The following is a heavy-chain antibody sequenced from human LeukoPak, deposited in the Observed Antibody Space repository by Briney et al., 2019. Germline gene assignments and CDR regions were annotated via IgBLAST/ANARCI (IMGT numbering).Heavy chain of an antibody. CDR1: GFTFSSYA. V-gene: IGHV3-30*14. D-gene: IGHD6-13*01. CDR2: ISYGGSNK. J-gene: IGHJ4*02. Sequence: GGSLRLSCAASGFTFSSYAMHWVRQAPGKGLEWVAVISYGGSNKYYADSVKGRFTISRDNSKNTLYLQMNSLRAEDTAVYYCARASAAAVHYWGQGTLVTVSS. CDR3: ARASAAAVHY.